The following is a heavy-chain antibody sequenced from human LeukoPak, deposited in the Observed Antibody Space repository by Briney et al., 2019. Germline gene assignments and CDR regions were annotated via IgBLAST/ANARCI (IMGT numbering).Heavy chain of an antibody. CDR2: ISISSSPI. V-gene: IGHV3-48*02. D-gene: IGHD5-18*01. CDR1: GFTFSSYS. Sequence: PGGSLRLSCAASGFTFSSYSMNCVRHPPGKGLEGVSYISISSSPIYYPDSVQGRFTVSRDNAKKSLYLQMNSLRDEDKAVYYCAKDWRGYRNGADDWGQGTLVTVSS. CDR3: AKDWRGYRNGADD. J-gene: IGHJ4*02.